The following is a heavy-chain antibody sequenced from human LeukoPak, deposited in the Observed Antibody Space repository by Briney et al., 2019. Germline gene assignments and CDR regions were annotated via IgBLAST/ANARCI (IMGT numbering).Heavy chain of an antibody. V-gene: IGHV3-48*01. Sequence: PGGSLRLSCAASGFTFSSYSMNWVRQAPGKGLEWVSYISSSSSTIYYADSVKGRFTISRDNAKNSLYLQMNSLRAEDTAVYYCARDPNYADYYYYMDVWGKGTTVTVSS. D-gene: IGHD1-7*01. CDR2: ISSSSSTI. CDR1: GFTFSSYS. J-gene: IGHJ6*03. CDR3: ARDPNYADYYYYMDV.